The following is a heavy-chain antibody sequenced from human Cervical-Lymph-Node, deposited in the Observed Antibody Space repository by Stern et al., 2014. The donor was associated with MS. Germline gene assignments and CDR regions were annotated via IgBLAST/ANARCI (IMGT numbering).Heavy chain of an antibody. CDR1: GYTFSNFW. V-gene: IGHV5-51*01. Sequence: QLVQSGAEVKKPGESLKISCRTSGYTFSNFWIGWVRPMPGKGLEWMGVIYPADSDTTYSPSFQGQVPISADESISTAYLQWRSLKASDTAMYYCVRRRDSAGYDTFDLWGQGTMLIVSS. CDR3: VRRRDSAGYDTFDL. D-gene: IGHD3-22*01. J-gene: IGHJ3*01. CDR2: IYPADSDT.